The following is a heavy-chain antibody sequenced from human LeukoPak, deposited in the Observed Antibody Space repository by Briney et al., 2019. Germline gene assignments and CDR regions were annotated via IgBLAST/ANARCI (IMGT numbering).Heavy chain of an antibody. Sequence: SETLSLTCTVSGDSISSGGYYCSWIRQPPGKGLEWIGYIYHSGESYFNPSLKSRVTMSVDKSKNQFSLNLTSVTATDTAVYYCARDYCSGGSCYFHVFDVWGQGTTVTVSS. CDR3: ARDYCSGGSCYFHVFDV. V-gene: IGHV4-30-2*01. CDR1: GDSISSGGYY. J-gene: IGHJ3*01. D-gene: IGHD2-15*01. CDR2: IYHSGES.